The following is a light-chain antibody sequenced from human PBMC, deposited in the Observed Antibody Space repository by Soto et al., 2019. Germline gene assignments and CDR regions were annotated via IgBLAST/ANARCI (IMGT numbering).Light chain of an antibody. V-gene: IGLV2-14*01. J-gene: IGLJ2*01. CDR3: SSYTSSSTSVV. Sequence: QSALTQPASVSGSPGQSITISCTGASSDVGTYNYVSWYQQHPGKAPKLMIYDVSNRPSGVSDRFSGSKSGNTASLTISGXQXXDXADYYCSSYTSSSTSVVFGGGTQLTV. CDR2: DVS. CDR1: SSDVGTYNY.